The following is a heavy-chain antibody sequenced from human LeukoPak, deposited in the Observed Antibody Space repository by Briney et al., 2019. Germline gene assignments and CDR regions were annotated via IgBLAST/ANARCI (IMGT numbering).Heavy chain of an antibody. V-gene: IGHV1-2*02. CDR3: ARDLQNRWNYDWAFDI. Sequence: ASVKVSCKASGYTFTGYYMHWVRQAPGQGLEWMGWINPNSGGTNYAQKFQGRVTMTRDTSISTAYMELSRLRSDDTAVYYCARDLQNRWNYDWAFDIWGQGTMVTVSS. D-gene: IGHD1-7*01. J-gene: IGHJ3*02. CDR1: GYTFTGYY. CDR2: INPNSGGT.